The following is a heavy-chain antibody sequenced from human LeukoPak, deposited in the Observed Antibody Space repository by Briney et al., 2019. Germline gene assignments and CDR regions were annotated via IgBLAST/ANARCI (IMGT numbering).Heavy chain of an antibody. J-gene: IGHJ3*02. CDR1: GVSFSSYY. CDR3: ARERGNLRGDAFDI. CDR2: IFSSGNT. V-gene: IGHV4-4*07. Sequence: SETLSLTCTVSGVSFSSYYWTWIRQPAGKGLEWIGRIFSSGNTNYNPSLESRVTMSIDTSKNQFSLELTSVTAADTAVYYCARERGNLRGDAFDIWGQGTMVTVSS. D-gene: IGHD3-10*01.